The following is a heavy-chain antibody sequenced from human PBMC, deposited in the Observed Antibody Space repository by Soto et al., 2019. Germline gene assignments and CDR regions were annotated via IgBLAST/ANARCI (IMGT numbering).Heavy chain of an antibody. CDR2: IIPIFGTA. D-gene: IGHD3-22*01. V-gene: IGHV1-69*01. J-gene: IGHJ4*02. CDR3: ARGNYYDSSGYYHRFDY. CDR1: GGTFSSYA. Sequence: QVQLVQSGAEVKKPGSSVKVSGKASGGTFSSYAISWVRQAPGQGLEWMGGIIPIFGTANYAQKFQGRVTITADESTSTAYMELSSLRSEDTAVYYCARGNYYDSSGYYHRFDYWGQGTLVTVSS.